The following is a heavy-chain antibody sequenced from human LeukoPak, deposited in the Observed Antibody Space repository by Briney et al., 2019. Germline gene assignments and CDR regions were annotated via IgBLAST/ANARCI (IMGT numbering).Heavy chain of an antibody. J-gene: IGHJ4*02. Sequence: GGCLRPSCAASGFTFNTYAMASVRQPPGEWREWVSTVSASGDNTYYVDSVKGRFTISRDNSKSTLSLQMNSLRNEDTGVYYCAKVLAGYSYGSYDYWGQGTLVTVSS. D-gene: IGHD5-18*01. CDR3: AKVLAGYSYGSYDY. V-gene: IGHV3-23*01. CDR2: VSASGDNT. CDR1: GFTFNTYA.